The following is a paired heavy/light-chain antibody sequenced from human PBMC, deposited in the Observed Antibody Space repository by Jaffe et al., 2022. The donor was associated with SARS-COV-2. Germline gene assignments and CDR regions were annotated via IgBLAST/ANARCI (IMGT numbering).Light chain of an antibody. CDR3: QAWDSNSLV. CDR1: KLWYKF. V-gene: IGLV3-1*01. Sequence: SYDLTQPPSVSVSPGQTASITCSGDKLWYKFVCWYQQKPGQSPVLVIYQDNKRPSGIPERFSGSNSGNTATLTISGTQSMDEADYYCQAWDSNSLVFGGGTRLTVL. J-gene: IGLJ2*01. CDR2: QDN.
Heavy chain of an antibody. D-gene: IGHD2-15*01. CDR3: AHIRGYCSGDSCANWFDP. V-gene: IGHV2-26*01. CDR2: IFSNDEK. Sequence: QVTLKESGPVLVKPTETLTLTCTVSGFSLTDARMGVSWIRQPPGKALEWLAHIFSNDEKSYRTSLKSRLTISKDTSKSQVVLTMTNMDPVDTATYYCAHIRGYCSGDSCANWFDPWGQGTLVTVSS. CDR1: GFSLTDARMG. J-gene: IGHJ5*02.